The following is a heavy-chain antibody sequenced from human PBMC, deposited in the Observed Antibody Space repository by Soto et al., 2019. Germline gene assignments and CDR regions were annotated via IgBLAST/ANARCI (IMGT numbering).Heavy chain of an antibody. Sequence: EVQLVESGGGLVQPGGSLRLSCAASGFTFTSYSMNWVRQAPGKGLECVSSISCSTSYIYYADSVKGRFTISRDNAKNSLSLRMNRLRAEDTAVYYCARVVDYCDPNYYSGMDVWGQGTTVTVSS. CDR3: ARVVDYCDPNYYSGMDV. CDR1: GFTFTSYS. D-gene: IGHD3-22*01. V-gene: IGHV3-21*01. J-gene: IGHJ6*02. CDR2: ISCSTSYI.